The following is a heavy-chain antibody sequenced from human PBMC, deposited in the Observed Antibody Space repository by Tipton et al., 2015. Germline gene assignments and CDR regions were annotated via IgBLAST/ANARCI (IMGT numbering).Heavy chain of an antibody. CDR1: GFTFSSYV. CDR2: ISSSSSTI. V-gene: IGHV3-48*02. J-gene: IGHJ5*02. D-gene: IGHD1-7*01. Sequence: SLRLSCAASGFTFSSYVMSWVRQAPGKGLEWVSYISSSSSTIYYADSVKGRFTVSRDNAKESLYLQMNSLRDEDTAVYYCAREGTGTIGFGWFGPWGQGTLVTVSS. CDR3: AREGTGTIGFGWFGP.